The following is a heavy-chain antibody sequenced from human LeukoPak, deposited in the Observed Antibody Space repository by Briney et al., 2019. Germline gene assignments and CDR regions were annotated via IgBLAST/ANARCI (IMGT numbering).Heavy chain of an antibody. CDR2: ITWNSGSI. CDR1: GFSFDDYT. CDR3: AKEDHFAS. Sequence: GGSLRLSCAASGFSFDDYTIHWIRQAPGKGLEWVSGITWNSGSIGYADSVRGRFTISRDNAKNSLYLEMNSLRAEDTALYYCAKEDHFASWGQGTLVTVSS. J-gene: IGHJ4*02. V-gene: IGHV3-9*01.